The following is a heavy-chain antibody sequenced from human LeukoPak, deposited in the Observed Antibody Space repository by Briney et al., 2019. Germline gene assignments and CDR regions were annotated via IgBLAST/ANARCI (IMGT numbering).Heavy chain of an antibody. CDR3: ARDEDASSHNALDI. CDR2: INPNGGGT. D-gene: IGHD3-22*01. J-gene: IGHJ3*02. Sequence: ASVKVSCKASGYTFIAYYTHWVRLAPGQGLEWMGWINPNGGGTNYAQKFQGRVTMTRDTSISTAYMELSRLRSDGTAVYYCARDEDASSHNALDIWGQGTMVTVSS. V-gene: IGHV1-2*02. CDR1: GYTFIAYY.